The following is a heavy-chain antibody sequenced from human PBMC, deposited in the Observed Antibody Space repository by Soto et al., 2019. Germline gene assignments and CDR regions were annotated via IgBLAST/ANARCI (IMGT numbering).Heavy chain of an antibody. CDR3: ASFMSPYYFDY. J-gene: IGHJ4*02. CDR2: IIPIFGTA. V-gene: IGHV1-69*01. CDR1: GYTFTSYY. Sequence: QVQLVQSGAEVKKPGASVKVSCKASGYTFTSYYMHWVRQAPGQGLEWMGGIIPIFGTANYAQKFQGRVTITADESTSTAYMELSSLRSEDTAVYYCASFMSPYYFDYWGQGTLVTVSS.